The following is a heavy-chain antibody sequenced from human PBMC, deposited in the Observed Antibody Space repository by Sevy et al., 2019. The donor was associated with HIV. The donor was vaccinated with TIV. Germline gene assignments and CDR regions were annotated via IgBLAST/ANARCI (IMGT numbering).Heavy chain of an antibody. CDR1: GYTFTNYA. CDR2: ISGFNGDT. D-gene: IGHD3-3*01. CDR3: VRGTTFYDFWTGGDY. J-gene: IGHJ4*02. V-gene: IGHV1-18*01. Sequence: ASVKVSCKASGYTFTNYAISWVRQAPGQGLEWMGWISGFNGDTKNAEKFQGRFTMTTDTSTKTAYMDLRSLRSDDTPVYYCVRGTTFYDFWTGGDYWGQGTLVTVSS.